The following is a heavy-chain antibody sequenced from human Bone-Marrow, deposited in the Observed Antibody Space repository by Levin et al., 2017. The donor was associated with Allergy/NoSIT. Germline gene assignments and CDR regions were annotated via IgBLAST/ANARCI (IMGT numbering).Heavy chain of an antibody. Sequence: SLKISCTASGFTIHQYAMHWVRLGPEKGLEWVAGISWDSVHRDYADSVKGRFTIYRDNGKNFLYLQMDSLRPEDTALYYCANLDPNGATDYWGQGTLVTVSS. J-gene: IGHJ4*02. CDR2: ISWDSVHR. D-gene: IGHD1-1*01. CDR3: ANLDPNGATDY. CDR1: GFTIHQYA. V-gene: IGHV3-9*01.